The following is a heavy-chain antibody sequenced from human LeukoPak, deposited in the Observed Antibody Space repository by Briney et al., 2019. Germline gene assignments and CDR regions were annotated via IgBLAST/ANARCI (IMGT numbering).Heavy chain of an antibody. CDR2: ISTSGNVI. Sequence: GGSLRLSCAASGFTLSDYYMNWIRQAPGKGLEWLSYISTSGNVIYYADSVKGRFTISRDNAKNSLYLQMNSLRAEDTAVYYCAKSFCSGGYCYQPAFDIRGQGTLVTVSS. CDR3: AKSFCSGGYCYQPAFDI. J-gene: IGHJ3*02. CDR1: GFTLSDYY. D-gene: IGHD2-15*01. V-gene: IGHV3-11*01.